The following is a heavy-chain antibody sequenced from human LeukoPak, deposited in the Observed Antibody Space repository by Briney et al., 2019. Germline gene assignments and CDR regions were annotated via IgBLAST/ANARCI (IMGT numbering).Heavy chain of an antibody. CDR1: GGSISSGSYY. CDR2: IYTSRST. D-gene: IGHD2-2*02. J-gene: IGHJ3*02. Sequence: PSETLSLTCTVSGGSISSGSYYWSWIRQPAGKGLEWIGRIYTSRSTNYNPSLKSRVTISVDTSKNQFSLKLSSVTAADTAVYCCARVRLIVVVPAAIKYNDAFDIWGQGTMVTVSS. CDR3: ARVRLIVVVPAAIKYNDAFDI. V-gene: IGHV4-61*02.